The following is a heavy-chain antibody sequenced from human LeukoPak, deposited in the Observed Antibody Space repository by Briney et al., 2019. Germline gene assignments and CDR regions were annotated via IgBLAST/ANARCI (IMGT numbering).Heavy chain of an antibody. CDR2: INHSGST. V-gene: IGHV4-34*01. J-gene: IGHJ6*02. D-gene: IGHD3-10*01. CDR1: GGSFSGYY. Sequence: SETLSLTCAVYGGSFSGYYWSWIRQPPGKGLEWIGEINHSGSTNYNPSLKSRVTISVDASKNQFSLKLSSVTAADTAVYYCARGRGVRGVLYYYYYGMDVWGQGTTVTVSS. CDR3: ARGRGVRGVLYYYYYGMDV.